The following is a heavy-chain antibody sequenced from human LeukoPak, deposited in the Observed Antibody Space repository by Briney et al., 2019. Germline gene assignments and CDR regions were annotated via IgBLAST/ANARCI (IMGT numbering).Heavy chain of an antibody. D-gene: IGHD5-12*01. CDR2: VRDRSKNYAT. CDR3: IRHREWVATDS. CDR1: GFGFQGSA. V-gene: IGHV3-73*01. J-gene: IGHJ4*02. Sequence: GGSLRLSCSASGFGFQGSAVHWVRQSSGKGLEWVGCVRDRSKNYATIYGASVRGRFIISRDDSRNTATLQMNSLRIEDTAVYVCIRHREWVATDSWGQGTLVTVSS.